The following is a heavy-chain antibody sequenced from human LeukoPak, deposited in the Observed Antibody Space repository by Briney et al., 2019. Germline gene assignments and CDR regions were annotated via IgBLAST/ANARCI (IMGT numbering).Heavy chain of an antibody. D-gene: IGHD6-19*01. CDR3: AKDVTSGWQSSVADY. J-gene: IGHJ4*02. Sequence: PGGSLRLSCEASGFTFNNYAMHWVRQAPGKGLEWVSGISWNSGSIGYADSVKGRFTISRDNAKNSLYLQMNSLRAEDMALYYCAKDVTSGWQSSVADYWGQGTLVTVSS. V-gene: IGHV3-9*03. CDR2: ISWNSGSI. CDR1: GFTFNNYA.